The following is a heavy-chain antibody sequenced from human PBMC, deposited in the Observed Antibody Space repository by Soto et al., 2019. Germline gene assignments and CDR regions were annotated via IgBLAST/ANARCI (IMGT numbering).Heavy chain of an antibody. CDR1: GFSFSTW. CDR3: KRGASGYGNFDY. J-gene: IGHJ4*02. V-gene: IGHV3-74*01. Sequence: EVQLVESGGGLVQPGGSLRLSCAASGFSFSTWMHWVRQAPGKGLVWVSRINSDGSSITYADSVKGRFIISSANAKNTLYLQMNILTAEDTAVYYCKRGASGYGNFDYWGQGVLVTVSS. D-gene: IGHD5-12*01. CDR2: INSDGSSI.